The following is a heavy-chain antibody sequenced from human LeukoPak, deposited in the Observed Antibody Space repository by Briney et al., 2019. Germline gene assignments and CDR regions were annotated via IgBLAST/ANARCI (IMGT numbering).Heavy chain of an antibody. CDR1: GFTFSSYA. J-gene: IGHJ4*02. CDR3: ARGNSSGHFDY. Sequence: PGGSLRLSCAASGFTFSSYAMHWVRQAPGKGLEWVADISYDGSNKYYADSVKGRFTISRDNSKNTLYLQMNSLRAEDTAVYYCARGNSSGHFDYWGQGTLVTASS. V-gene: IGHV3-30*01. D-gene: IGHD6-6*01. CDR2: ISYDGSNK.